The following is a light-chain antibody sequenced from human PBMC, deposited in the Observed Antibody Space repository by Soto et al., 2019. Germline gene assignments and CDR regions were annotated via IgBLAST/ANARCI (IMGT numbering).Light chain of an antibody. Sequence: IVLTQSPGTLSLSPGERATLSCRASQSISSNYIAWYQQKPGQAPRLLIYGASSRASGVPDRFSGSGSGTDFTLTISRLEPEDFAVYYCQQYGSSGYTFGQETKLEIK. CDR2: GAS. CDR1: QSISSNY. CDR3: QQYGSSGYT. J-gene: IGKJ2*01. V-gene: IGKV3-20*01.